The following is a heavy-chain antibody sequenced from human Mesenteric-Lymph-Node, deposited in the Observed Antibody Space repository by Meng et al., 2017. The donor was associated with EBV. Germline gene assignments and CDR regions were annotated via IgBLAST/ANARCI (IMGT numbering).Heavy chain of an antibody. J-gene: IGHJ4*02. D-gene: IGHD5/OR15-5a*01. Sequence: EVQLLESGGGLVQPGGCLRLSCAASGFSFSSYAMSWVRQAPGKGLEWVSVISGTSGSTFYADSVKGRFTISRDNSKNTLYLEMNSLRAEDTAVYYCAKRRVYEDFLDHWGQGTMVTVSS. CDR2: ISGTSGST. CDR1: GFSFSSYA. CDR3: AKRRVYEDFLDH. V-gene: IGHV3-23*01.